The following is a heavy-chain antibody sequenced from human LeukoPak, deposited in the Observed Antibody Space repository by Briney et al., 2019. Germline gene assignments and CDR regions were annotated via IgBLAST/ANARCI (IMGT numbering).Heavy chain of an antibody. Sequence: SVKVSCKASGATFSSYAISWVRQAPGQGLEWMGGIFPIFGTANYAQKFQGRVTITADESTSTAYMELSSLRSEDTAVYYCARSTNSRPYDYGSGNYFDYWGQGTLVTVSS. CDR2: IFPIFGTA. V-gene: IGHV1-69*01. CDR3: ARSTNSRPYDYGSGNYFDY. J-gene: IGHJ4*02. CDR1: GATFSSYA. D-gene: IGHD3-10*01.